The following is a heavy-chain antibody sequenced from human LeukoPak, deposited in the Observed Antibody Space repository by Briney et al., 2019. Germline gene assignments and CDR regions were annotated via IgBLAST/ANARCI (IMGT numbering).Heavy chain of an antibody. Sequence: SETLSLTCTVAGGSISSYYWSWIRQPPGEGLEWIGYIYYSGSTNYNPSLKSRVTISVDTSKNQFSLKLSSVTAADTAVYYCARDGKPDHDAFDIWGQGTMVTVSS. J-gene: IGHJ3*02. CDR2: IYYSGST. CDR3: ARDGKPDHDAFDI. D-gene: IGHD1-14*01. V-gene: IGHV4-59*01. CDR1: GGSISSYY.